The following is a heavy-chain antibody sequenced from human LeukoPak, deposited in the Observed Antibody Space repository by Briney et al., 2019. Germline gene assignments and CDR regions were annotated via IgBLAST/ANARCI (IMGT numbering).Heavy chain of an antibody. CDR1: GGSISSSSYY. CDR3: ASGSSDVGPWAFDI. Sequence: PSETLSLTCTVSGGSISSSSYYWGWIRQPPGKGVEWIGSIYYSGSTYYNPSLKSRVTISVDTSENQFSLKLSSVTAADTAVYYCASGSSDVGPWAFDIWGQGTMVTVSS. D-gene: IGHD2-2*01. V-gene: IGHV4-39*07. J-gene: IGHJ3*02. CDR2: IYYSGST.